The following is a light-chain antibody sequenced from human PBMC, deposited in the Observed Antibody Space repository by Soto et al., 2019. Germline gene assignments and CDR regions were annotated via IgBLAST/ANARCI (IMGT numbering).Light chain of an antibody. J-gene: IGKJ2*01. CDR2: YAS. CDR3: QQSSNWPPYT. CDR1: QSVSSY. V-gene: IGKV3-11*01. Sequence: EIVLTQSPATLSLSPGERATLSCRASQSVSSYLAWYQQKPGQAPRLLIYYASNRATGIPARFSGSGSGTDFTLTSSILEPEDFAVYDCQQSSNWPPYTFGQGTNLEIK.